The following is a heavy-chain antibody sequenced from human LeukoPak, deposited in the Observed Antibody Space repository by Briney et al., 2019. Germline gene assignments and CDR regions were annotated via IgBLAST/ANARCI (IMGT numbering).Heavy chain of an antibody. Sequence: ASVKVSCKTSGYTFTDSYIHWVRQAPGQGLEWMGWINPNSGGTNYAQKFQGRVTMTRDTSISTAYMELSRLRSDDTAVYYCARAPVCRYFDWFPFDYWGQGTLVTVSS. J-gene: IGHJ4*02. CDR3: ARAPVCRYFDWFPFDY. D-gene: IGHD3-9*01. CDR1: GYTFTDSY. CDR2: INPNSGGT. V-gene: IGHV1-2*02.